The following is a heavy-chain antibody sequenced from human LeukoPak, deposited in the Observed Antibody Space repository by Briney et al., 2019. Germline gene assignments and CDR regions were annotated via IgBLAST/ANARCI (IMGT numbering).Heavy chain of an antibody. V-gene: IGHV3-21*01. D-gene: IGHD2-15*01. Sequence: GGSLRLSCAASGFSLSIYDMVWVRQAPGKGLEWIASTGLSSSYIGFADSVKGRFTISRDNGENSVYLQMNSLRAEDTAVYFCARERSYCSGATCSLDLWGQGTLVTVSS. CDR2: TGLSSSYI. CDR1: GFSLSIYD. J-gene: IGHJ5*02. CDR3: ARERSYCSGATCSLDL.